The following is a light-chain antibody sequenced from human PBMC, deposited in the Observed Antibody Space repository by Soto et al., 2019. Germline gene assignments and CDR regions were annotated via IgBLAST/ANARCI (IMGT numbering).Light chain of an antibody. Sequence: QSALTQPDSVSGSPGQSFTISCTGTSREVGGYNYVSWYQQHPGKAPKLMIYDVSNRPSGVYNRFSGSKSANTASLTSSGLQAEDEADYYCSSYTSSSTYVFGTGTKLTVL. CDR3: SSYTSSSTYV. V-gene: IGLV2-14*01. CDR2: DVS. CDR1: SREVGGYNY. J-gene: IGLJ1*01.